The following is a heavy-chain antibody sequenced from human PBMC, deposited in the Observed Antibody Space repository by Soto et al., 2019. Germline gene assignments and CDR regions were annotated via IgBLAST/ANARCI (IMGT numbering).Heavy chain of an antibody. J-gene: IGHJ5*02. V-gene: IGHV3-23*01. CDR3: AKDRLLLWFGEPPLGFDP. CDR1: GFTFSSYA. CDR2: ISGSGGST. Sequence: GGSLRLSCAASGFTFSSYAMSWVRQAPGKGLEWVSAISGSGGSTYYADSVKGRFTISRDNSKNTLYLQMNSLRAEDTAVYYCAKDRLLLWFGEPPLGFDPWGQGTLVTVSS. D-gene: IGHD3-10*01.